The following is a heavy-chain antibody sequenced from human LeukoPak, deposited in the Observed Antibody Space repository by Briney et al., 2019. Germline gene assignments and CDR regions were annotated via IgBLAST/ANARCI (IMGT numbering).Heavy chain of an antibody. CDR2: ISNDGSNK. Sequence: PGGSLRLSCAASGFTFSSYGIHWVRQAPGKGLEWVAVISNDGSNKYYADSVKGRFTISRDNSKNTVYLQMNSLRGEDTAVYYCAKPGIAAAGQRGYFDCWGQGTLVTVSS. V-gene: IGHV3-30*18. D-gene: IGHD6-13*01. CDR3: AKPGIAAAGQRGYFDC. CDR1: GFTFSSYG. J-gene: IGHJ4*02.